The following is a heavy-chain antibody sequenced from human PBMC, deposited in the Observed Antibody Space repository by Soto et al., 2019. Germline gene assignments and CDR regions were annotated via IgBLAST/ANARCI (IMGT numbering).Heavy chain of an antibody. CDR3: ARDKDWAFDY. V-gene: IGHV3-48*04. Sequence: PGGSLRLSCIASGFTFSSYSMVWVRQAPGKGLEWISYIFADSSTIYYADSVKGRFTVSRDNSQNSLFLLMNSLRAEDTAVYYCARDKDWAFDYWCPGTPGTVSS. J-gene: IGHJ4*02. CDR1: GFTFSSYS. CDR2: IFADSSTI. D-gene: IGHD3-9*01.